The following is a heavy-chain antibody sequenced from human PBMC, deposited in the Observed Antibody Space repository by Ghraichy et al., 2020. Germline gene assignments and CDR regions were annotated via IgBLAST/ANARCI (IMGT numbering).Heavy chain of an antibody. CDR3: ARRGNVMPVDAFDI. CDR1: GGSVSGSAYY. CDR2: IYPSGSR. Sequence: SQTLSLTCTVSGGSVSGSAYYWAWFRHSPGKGLEWIGSIYPSGSRYYNPSLESRITISADKSKNQFSLKLNSVTAADTAIYYCARRGNVMPVDAFDIRGQGTMVTVSS. D-gene: IGHD2-2*01. V-gene: IGHV4-39*01. J-gene: IGHJ3*02.